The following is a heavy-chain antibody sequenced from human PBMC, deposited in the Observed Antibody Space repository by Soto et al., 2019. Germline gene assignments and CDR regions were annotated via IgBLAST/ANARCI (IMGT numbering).Heavy chain of an antibody. CDR2: INHSGST. V-gene: IGHV4-34*01. D-gene: IGHD1-20*01. CDR1: GGSFSGYY. J-gene: IGHJ4*02. Sequence: PSENLSLTCAVYGGSFSGYYWSWIRQPPGKGLEWIGEINHSGSTNYNPSLKSRVTISVDTAYLHWGSLKASDTAIYYCAPYYYYWITWGQGTRVTVSS. CDR3: APYYYYWIT.